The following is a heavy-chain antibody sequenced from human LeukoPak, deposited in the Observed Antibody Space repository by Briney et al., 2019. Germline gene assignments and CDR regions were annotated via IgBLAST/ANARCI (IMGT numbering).Heavy chain of an antibody. CDR2: ISYSGGST. CDR3: AKDWALRAAGSFDY. V-gene: IGHV3-23*01. Sequence: GGSLRLSCAASGFTFSYFAMTWVRQAPGKGLEWVSTISYSGGSTYYADSVKGWFTISRDNSKNTLYLQMNNLRAEYTAVYYCAKDWALRAAGSFDYWGQGTLVTVSS. J-gene: IGHJ4*02. CDR1: GFTFSYFA. D-gene: IGHD6-13*01.